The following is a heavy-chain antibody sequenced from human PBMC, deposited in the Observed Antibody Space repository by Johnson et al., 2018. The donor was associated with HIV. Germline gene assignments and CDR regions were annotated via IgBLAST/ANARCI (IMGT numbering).Heavy chain of an antibody. J-gene: IGHJ3*02. V-gene: IGHV3-20*04. Sequence: VQLVESGGGVVQPGGSLRLSCAASGFTFSSYGMHWVRQAPGKGLEWVSGINWNGGSTGYADSVKGRFTISRDNAKNSLYLQMNSLRAEDTALYYCARDHNYYGAGSYSDAFDIWGQGTMVTVSS. CDR2: INWNGGST. CDR3: ARDHNYYGAGSYSDAFDI. CDR1: GFTFSSYG. D-gene: IGHD3-10*01.